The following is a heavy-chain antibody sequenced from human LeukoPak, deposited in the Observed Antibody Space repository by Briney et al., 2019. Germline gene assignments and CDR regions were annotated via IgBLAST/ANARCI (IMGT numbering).Heavy chain of an antibody. J-gene: IGHJ2*01. CDR2: IYSGGST. CDR3: ARALPSYGDYGWYFDL. Sequence: PGGSLRLSCAASGFTVSSNYMSWVRQAPGKGLEWVSVIYSGGSTYYADSVKGRFTISRDNSKNTLYLQMNSLRAGDTAVYYCARALPSYGDYGWYFDLWGRGTLVTVSS. V-gene: IGHV3-53*01. CDR1: GFTVSSNY. D-gene: IGHD4-17*01.